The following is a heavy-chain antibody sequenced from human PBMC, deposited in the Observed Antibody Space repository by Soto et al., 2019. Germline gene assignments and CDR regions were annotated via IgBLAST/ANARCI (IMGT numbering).Heavy chain of an antibody. D-gene: IGHD3-10*01. Sequence: NPSETLSLTCAVYGGSFSGYYWSWIRQPPGKGLEWIGEINHSGSTNYNPSLKSRVTISVDTSKNQFSLKLSSVTAADTAVYYCARALGVRGVIIKIRSYGMDVWGQGTTVTVSS. CDR1: GGSFSGYY. CDR3: ARALGVRGVIIKIRSYGMDV. V-gene: IGHV4-34*01. CDR2: INHSGST. J-gene: IGHJ6*02.